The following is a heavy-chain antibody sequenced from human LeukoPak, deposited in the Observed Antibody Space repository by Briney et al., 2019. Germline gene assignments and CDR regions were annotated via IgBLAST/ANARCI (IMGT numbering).Heavy chain of an antibody. CDR2: ISSSGSTI. J-gene: IGHJ5*02. Sequence: PGGSLTLSCAAYGFTFSSYEMNWVRQAQGRGLEWVSYISSSGSTIHYADSVKGRFTISRDNSKNSLYLQMNSLRAEDTAVYYCAREKVNWFDPWGQGTLVTVSS. V-gene: IGHV3-48*03. CDR3: AREKVNWFDP. CDR1: GFTFSSYE.